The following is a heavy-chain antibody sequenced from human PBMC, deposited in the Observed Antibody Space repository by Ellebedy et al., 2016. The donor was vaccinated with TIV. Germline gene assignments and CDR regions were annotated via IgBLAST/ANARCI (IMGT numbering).Heavy chain of an antibody. J-gene: IGHJ4*02. CDR2: ISSSSSTV. CDR3: GRSAGYAYGYIGR. V-gene: IGHV3-48*04. Sequence: GESLKISCAASGFTFSGYTMNWVRQAPGKGLEWVSYISSSSSTVYYADSVKGRFSISRDNSNDTVYLNMNSLRSEDTAVYYCGRSAGYAYGYIGRWGQGTLVTVS. D-gene: IGHD3-16*01. CDR1: GFTFSGYT.